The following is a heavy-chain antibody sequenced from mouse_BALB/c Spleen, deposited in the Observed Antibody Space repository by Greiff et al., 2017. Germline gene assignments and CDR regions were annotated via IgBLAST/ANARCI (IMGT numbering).Heavy chain of an antibody. CDR2: INPYNDGT. J-gene: IGHJ4*01. Sequence: LQESGPELVKPGASVKMSCKASGYTFTSYVMHWVKQKPGQGLEWIGYINPYNDGTKYNEKFKGKATLTSDKSSSTAYMELSSLTSEDSAVYYCARGSLYYYNYAMDYWGQGTSVTVSS. V-gene: IGHV1-14*01. CDR1: GYTFTSYV. D-gene: IGHD1-1*01. CDR3: ARGSLYYYNYAMDY.